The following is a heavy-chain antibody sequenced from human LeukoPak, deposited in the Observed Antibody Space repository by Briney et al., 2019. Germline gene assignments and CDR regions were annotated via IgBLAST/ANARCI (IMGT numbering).Heavy chain of an antibody. Sequence: ASVTVSCKASGGTFISYAISWVRQAPGQGLEWMGGIIPIFGTANYAQKFQGRVTITADESTSTAYMELSSLRSEDTAVYYCARDLCSSTSCYEGFDHWGQGTLVTVSS. J-gene: IGHJ5*02. CDR2: IIPIFGTA. CDR3: ARDLCSSTSCYEGFDH. V-gene: IGHV1-69*13. CDR1: GGTFISYA. D-gene: IGHD2-2*01.